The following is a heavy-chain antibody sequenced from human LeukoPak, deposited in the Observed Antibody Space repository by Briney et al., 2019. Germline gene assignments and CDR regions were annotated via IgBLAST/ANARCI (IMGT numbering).Heavy chain of an antibody. CDR2: ISSSSTI. J-gene: IGHJ6*02. D-gene: IGHD6-13*01. Sequence: GGSLRLSCAASGFTFSSYSMNWVRQAPRKGLEWVSYISSSSTIYYADSVKGRFTISRDNAKNSLYLQMNSLRAEDTAVYYCAREGIAAVGGMDVWGQGTTVTVSS. CDR1: GFTFSSYS. V-gene: IGHV3-48*04. CDR3: AREGIAAVGGMDV.